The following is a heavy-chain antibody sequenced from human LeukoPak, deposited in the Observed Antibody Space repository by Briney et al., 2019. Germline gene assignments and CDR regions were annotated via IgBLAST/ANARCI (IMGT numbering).Heavy chain of an antibody. Sequence: SVKVSCKASGGTFSSYAISWVRQAPGQGLEWMGGIIPIFGTANYAQKFQGRVTITTDESTSTAYMELSSLRSEDTAVYYCARDRHYDFWSGGTGGFDPWGQGTLVTVSS. V-gene: IGHV1-69*05. CDR2: IIPIFGTA. J-gene: IGHJ5*02. CDR1: GGTFSSYA. D-gene: IGHD3-3*01. CDR3: ARDRHYDFWSGGTGGFDP.